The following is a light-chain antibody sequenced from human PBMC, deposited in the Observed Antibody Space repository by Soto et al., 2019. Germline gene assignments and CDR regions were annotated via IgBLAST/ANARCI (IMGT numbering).Light chain of an antibody. CDR2: DVS. CDR3: SSYTSSSTWV. CDR1: SSDVGGYNY. V-gene: IGLV2-14*01. Sequence: QSVLTQPASVSGSAGQAITISCTGTSSDVGGYNYVSWYQQHPGKAAKLMIYDVSNRPSGVSNRFSGSKSGNTASLTISGLQAEDEADYYCSSYTSSSTWVFGGRTKLTVL. J-gene: IGLJ3*02.